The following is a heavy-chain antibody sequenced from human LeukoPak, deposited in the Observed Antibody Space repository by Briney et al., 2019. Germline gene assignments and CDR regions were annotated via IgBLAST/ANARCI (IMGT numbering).Heavy chain of an antibody. CDR2: IRYDGSDK. J-gene: IGHJ4*02. Sequence: GGSLRLSCAASGFTFSNYGMHWVRQAPGKGLEWVAFIRYDGSDKYYADSVKGRFTISRDNSKNTLYLQMNSLRAEDTAVYYCARAGFTFSDYFGSFFDYWGQGTLVTVSS. V-gene: IGHV3-30*02. CDR3: ARAGFTFSDYFGSFFDY. D-gene: IGHD3-10*01. CDR1: GFTFSNYG.